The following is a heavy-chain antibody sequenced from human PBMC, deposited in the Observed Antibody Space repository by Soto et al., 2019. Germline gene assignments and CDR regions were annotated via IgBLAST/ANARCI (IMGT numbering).Heavy chain of an antibody. J-gene: IGHJ4*02. CDR3: AREEAYCGGDCYPWGQYYIDF. Sequence: RASVKVSCKASGGTFSSYAISWVRQAPGQGLEWMGGIIPIFGTANYAQKFQGRVTITADESTSTAYMELSSLRSEDTAVYYCAREEAYCGGDCYPWGQYYIDFWGQGTMVTVSS. V-gene: IGHV1-69*13. D-gene: IGHD2-21*02. CDR2: IIPIFGTA. CDR1: GGTFSSYA.